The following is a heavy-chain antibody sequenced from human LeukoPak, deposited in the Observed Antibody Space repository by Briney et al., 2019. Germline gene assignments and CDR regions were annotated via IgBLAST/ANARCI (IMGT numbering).Heavy chain of an antibody. D-gene: IGHD1-26*01. Sequence: GGSLRLSCTASGFTFSGAWMTWVRQAPGKGLEWVSSITSSSSYIYYADSVKGRFTISRDNAKNSLYLQMNSLRAEDTAVYYCARGASGSYYTLFDYWGQGTLVTVSS. CDR1: GFTFSGAW. CDR2: ITSSSSYI. CDR3: ARGASGSYYTLFDY. J-gene: IGHJ4*02. V-gene: IGHV3-21*01.